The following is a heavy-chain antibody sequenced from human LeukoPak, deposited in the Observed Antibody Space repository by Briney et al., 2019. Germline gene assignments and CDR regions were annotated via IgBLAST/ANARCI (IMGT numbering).Heavy chain of an antibody. V-gene: IGHV4-34*01. D-gene: IGHD3-10*01. J-gene: IGHJ4*02. Sequence: SETLSLTCAVSGGPFSGYFWSWIRQSSGKGLEWIGEIHNSGTTNYNPSLNSRVTISEDTSKNQFYLNLSSVTAADTAVYYYARRYYYNLGSFPFDFWGQGTLVTVSS. CDR1: GGPFSGYF. CDR3: ARRYYYNLGSFPFDF. CDR2: IHNSGTT.